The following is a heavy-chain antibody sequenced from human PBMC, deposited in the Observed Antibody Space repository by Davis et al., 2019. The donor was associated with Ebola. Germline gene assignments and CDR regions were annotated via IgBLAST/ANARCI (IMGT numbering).Heavy chain of an antibody. CDR2: ISGSSSYI. J-gene: IGHJ6*02. Sequence: ESLKTSCAASGFTFSSYSMNCVRQTPGKGLEWVSSISGSSSYIYYADSVKGRFTISRDNAKNSLYLQMNSLRAEDTAVYYCARVRWFGELLGYYYGMDVWGQGTTVTVSS. CDR1: GFTFSSYS. CDR3: ARVRWFGELLGYYYGMDV. V-gene: IGHV3-21*01. D-gene: IGHD3-10*01.